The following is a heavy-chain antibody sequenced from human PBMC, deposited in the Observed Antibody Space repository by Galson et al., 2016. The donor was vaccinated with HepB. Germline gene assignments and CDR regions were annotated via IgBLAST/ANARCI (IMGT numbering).Heavy chain of an antibody. D-gene: IGHD2-2*01. CDR1: GGTFSSYA. CDR2: IIPIFGTA. Sequence: SVKVSCKASGGTFSSYAISWVRQAPGQGLEWMGGIIPIFGTANYAQKFQGRVTITADKSTSTAYMELSSLRSEDTAVYYCARDLRLYCSSTSCQYGMDVWGQGTTVTVSS. J-gene: IGHJ6*02. CDR3: ARDLRLYCSSTSCQYGMDV. V-gene: IGHV1-69*06.